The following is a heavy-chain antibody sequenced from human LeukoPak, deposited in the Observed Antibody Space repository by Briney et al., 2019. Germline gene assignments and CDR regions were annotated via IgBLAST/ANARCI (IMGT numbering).Heavy chain of an antibody. D-gene: IGHD4-17*01. CDR1: GFTFSSYA. Sequence: GGSLRLSCAASGFTFSSYAMHWVRQAPGKGLEWVAVISYDGSNKYYADSVKGRFTISRDNSKNTLYLQMNSLRAEDTAVYYCARDVIGYDYDYFDYWGQGTLVTVSS. CDR3: ARDVIGYDYDYFDY. J-gene: IGHJ4*02. CDR2: ISYDGSNK. V-gene: IGHV3-30-3*01.